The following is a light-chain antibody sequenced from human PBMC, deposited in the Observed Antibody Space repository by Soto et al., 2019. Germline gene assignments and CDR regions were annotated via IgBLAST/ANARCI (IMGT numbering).Light chain of an antibody. CDR1: QSISSY. V-gene: IGKV1-39*01. J-gene: IGKJ1*01. CDR3: QQSYTTTWT. CDR2: TAS. Sequence: DIQMTQSPSTLSVSVGDRVTITCRASQSISSYLNWYQQKPGRAPKLLIYTASSLQSGVPSRFSGSGSGTDFTLSISSLQPEDVATYYCQQSYTTTWTFGQGTKVDI.